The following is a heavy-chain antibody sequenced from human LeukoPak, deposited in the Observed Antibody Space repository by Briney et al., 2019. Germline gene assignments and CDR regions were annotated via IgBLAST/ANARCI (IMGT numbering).Heavy chain of an antibody. CDR3: ARGVIVAATHFDN. J-gene: IGHJ4*02. V-gene: IGHV1-69*05. Sequence: SVKVSCKASGGSFCRHAISWVRQAPGQGLEWMGDIIPFLGTEHYAQKFQGRVTITTDESTSTGYVELSSLRSEDTAIYYCARGVIVAATHFDNWGQGTLVTVSS. D-gene: IGHD1-26*01. CDR1: GGSFCRHA. CDR2: IIPFLGTE.